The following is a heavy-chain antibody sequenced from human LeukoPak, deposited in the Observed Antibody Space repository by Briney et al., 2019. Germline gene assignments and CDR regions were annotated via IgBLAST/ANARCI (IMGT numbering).Heavy chain of an antibody. Sequence: GASVKVSCKTSGYTFSNFGISWVRQAPGQGLEWMGLITVYNGNTKYAQKVQGRVTMTTDTSTSTAYMELRSLRSDDTAVYYCARGDGGYGNFDYWGQGTLVTVSS. V-gene: IGHV1-18*01. CDR1: GYTFSNFG. CDR2: ITVYNGNT. D-gene: IGHD3-22*01. J-gene: IGHJ4*02. CDR3: ARGDGGYGNFDY.